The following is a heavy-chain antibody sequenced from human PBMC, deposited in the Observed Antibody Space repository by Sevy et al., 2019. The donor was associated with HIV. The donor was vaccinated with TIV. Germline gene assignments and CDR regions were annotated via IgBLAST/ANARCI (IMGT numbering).Heavy chain of an antibody. CDR3: AKDHDNNWFDP. Sequence: GGSLRLSCAASGFTFNIYAMTWVRQAPGKGLEWVSTISVSGGSTYYADSVKGRFTISGDNSKNTLYLQMNSLRAEDTAVYYCAKDHDNNWFDPWGQGTLVTVSS. D-gene: IGHD3-9*01. J-gene: IGHJ5*02. CDR1: GFTFNIYA. CDR2: ISVSGGST. V-gene: IGHV3-23*01.